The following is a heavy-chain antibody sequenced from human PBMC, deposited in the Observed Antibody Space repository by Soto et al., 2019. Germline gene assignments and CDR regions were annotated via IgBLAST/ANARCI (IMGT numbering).Heavy chain of an antibody. V-gene: IGHV3-30-3*01. J-gene: IGHJ3*02. CDR3: ARKDCSSTSCYAFDI. CDR2: ISYDGSNK. D-gene: IGHD2-2*01. Sequence: GGSLRLSCAASGFTFSSYAMHWVRQAPGKGLEWVAVISYDGSNKYYADSVKGRFTISRDNSKNTLYLQMNSLRSEDTAVYYCARKDCSSTSCYAFDIWGQGTMVTVSS. CDR1: GFTFSSYA.